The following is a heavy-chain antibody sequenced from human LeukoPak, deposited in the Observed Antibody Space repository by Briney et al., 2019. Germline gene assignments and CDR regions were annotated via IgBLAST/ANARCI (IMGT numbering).Heavy chain of an antibody. J-gene: IGHJ4*02. CDR1: GVTLSSYA. CDR2: INWNGGST. V-gene: IGHV3-20*04. Sequence: GGSLRLSCAASGVTLSSYAMSWARQAPGKGLEWVSGINWNGGSTGYADSVKGRFTISRDNAKNSLYLQMNSLRAEDTALYYCARESRGTTYPFDYWGQGTLVTVSS. D-gene: IGHD1-7*01. CDR3: ARESRGTTYPFDY.